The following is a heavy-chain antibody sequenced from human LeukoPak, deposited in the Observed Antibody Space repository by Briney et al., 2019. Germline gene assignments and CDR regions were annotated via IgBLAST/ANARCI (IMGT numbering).Heavy chain of an antibody. V-gene: IGHV3-53*01. J-gene: IGHJ3*02. CDR1: GFTVSSNT. CDR3: AKGVGGPTEAEAFDI. D-gene: IGHD3-10*01. Sequence: GGSLRLSCAASGFTVSSNTVIWVRQAPGKGLEWVSVLQRDGTTYYKDSVEGRFTISRDNSQNILYLQMSSLRVEDTAVYYCAKGVGGPTEAEAFDIWGQGTMVTVSP. CDR2: LQRDGTT.